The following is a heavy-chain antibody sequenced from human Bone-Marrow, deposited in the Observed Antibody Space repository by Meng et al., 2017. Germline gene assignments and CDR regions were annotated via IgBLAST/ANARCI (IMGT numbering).Heavy chain of an antibody. J-gene: IGHJ3*02. CDR1: GGTISSSSYY. V-gene: IGHV4-39*07. Sequence: SETLSLTCTVSGGTISSSSYYWGWIRQPPGKGLEWIGSIYYSGSTYDNPSLRSRVTISVDTSKNQFSLKLSSVTAADTAVYYCARDSRDGYNNDAFDIWGQGTMVTVSS. CDR3: ARDSRDGYNNDAFDI. D-gene: IGHD5-24*01. CDR2: IYYSGST.